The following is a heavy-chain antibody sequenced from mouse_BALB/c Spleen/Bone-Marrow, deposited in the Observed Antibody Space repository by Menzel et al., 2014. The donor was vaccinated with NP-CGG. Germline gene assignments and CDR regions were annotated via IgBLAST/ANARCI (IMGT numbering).Heavy chain of an antibody. J-gene: IGHJ1*01. D-gene: IGHD3-1*01. CDR3: PGSIFGYWFFDV. Sequence: VQLQESGAELVKPGASVKLSCKASGYTFTSYYMYWVKQRPGQGLEWIGEINPSNGGTNFNEKFKSKATLTVDKSSNTTYVQLSILTSEESAVYRCPGSIFGYWFFDVWGEGTTVTVSS. CDR2: INPSNGGT. V-gene: IGHV1-53*01. CDR1: GYTFTSYY.